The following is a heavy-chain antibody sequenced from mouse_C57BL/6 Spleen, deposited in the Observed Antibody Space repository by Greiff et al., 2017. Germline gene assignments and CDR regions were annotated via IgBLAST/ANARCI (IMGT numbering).Heavy chain of an antibody. V-gene: IGHV1-78*01. CDR2: IYPRDGST. Sequence: QVQLQQSDAELVKPGASVKISCKASGYTFTDHTITWVKQRPEQGLEWIGYIYPRDGSTKYNEKFKGKATLTVDKSSSTAYMQLSSLTSEDSAVYFCARLDFYDYDPWFAYWGQGTLVTVSA. J-gene: IGHJ3*01. CDR3: ARLDFYDYDPWFAY. D-gene: IGHD2-4*01. CDR1: GYTFTDHT.